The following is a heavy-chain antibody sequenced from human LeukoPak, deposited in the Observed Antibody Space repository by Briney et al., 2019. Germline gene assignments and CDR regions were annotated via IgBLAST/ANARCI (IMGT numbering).Heavy chain of an antibody. CDR2: IYDSGST. CDR1: GGSISSSSYY. D-gene: IGHD4-17*01. Sequence: SETLSLTCTVSGGSISSSSYYWGWIRQPPGKGLEWIRFIYDSGSTYYNPSLKSRVTISVDTSKNQFTLKLSSVTAADTAVYYCARHYGDYNWYFDLWGRGTLVTVSS. CDR3: ARHYGDYNWYFDL. V-gene: IGHV4-39*01. J-gene: IGHJ2*01.